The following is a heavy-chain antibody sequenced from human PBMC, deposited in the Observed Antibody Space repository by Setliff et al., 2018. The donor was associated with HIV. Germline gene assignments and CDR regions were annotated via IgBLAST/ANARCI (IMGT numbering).Heavy chain of an antibody. Sequence: PGGSLRLSCAASGFTFSNAWMSWVRQAPGKGLEWLGRIKSITDGGAVDYAAPVQGRFSISRDDSKNSLYLQMNSLKTEDTAVYYCARDYWGSYDHWDQGTLVTVSS. J-gene: IGHJ5*02. CDR3: ARDYWGSYDH. CDR2: IKSITDGGAV. V-gene: IGHV3-15*01. CDR1: GFTFSNAW. D-gene: IGHD3-16*01.